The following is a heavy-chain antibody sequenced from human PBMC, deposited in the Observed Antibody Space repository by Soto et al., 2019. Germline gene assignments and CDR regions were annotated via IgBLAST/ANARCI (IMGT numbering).Heavy chain of an antibody. CDR2: IYPGDSDT. CDR1: GYSFTSYW. J-gene: IGHJ6*04. D-gene: IGHD3-10*01. Sequence: GESLKISCKGSGYSFTSYWIGWVRQMPGKGLEWMGIIYPGDSDTRYSPSFQGQVTISADKSISTAYLQWSSLKASDTAMYYCARHVPAGDDVKDYYYGMDGWGKGTTVPV. CDR3: ARHVPAGDDVKDYYYGMDG. V-gene: IGHV5-51*01.